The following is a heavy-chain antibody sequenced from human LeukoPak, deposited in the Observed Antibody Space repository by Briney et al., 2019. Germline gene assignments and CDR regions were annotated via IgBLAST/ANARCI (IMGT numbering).Heavy chain of an antibody. CDR2: ITVYNGNT. Sequence: ASVKVSCKASGYTFTSYGISWVRQAPGQGLEWMGWITVYNGNTNYAQKLQGRVTMTTDTSTSTAYMELRSLRSEDTAVYYCAREGITMVRDLGLDFNYWGQGTLVTVSS. CDR1: GYTFTSYG. J-gene: IGHJ4*02. CDR3: AREGITMVRDLGLDFNY. V-gene: IGHV1-18*01. D-gene: IGHD3-10*01.